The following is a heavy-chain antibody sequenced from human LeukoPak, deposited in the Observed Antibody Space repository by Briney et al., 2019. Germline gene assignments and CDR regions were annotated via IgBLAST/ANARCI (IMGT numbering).Heavy chain of an antibody. CDR2: IYWNEDK. V-gene: IGHV2-5*01. J-gene: IGHJ4*02. CDR1: GISLSTTGVG. Sequence: SGPTLVNPTQTLTLTCTFSGISLSTTGVGVGWIRQPPGKAPEWLALIYWNEDKRYSPSLKSRLTISKDTSKNQVVLTMTNMDPVDTATYCCARRPTARQYGDYFDYWGQGTLVTVSS. D-gene: IGHD4-17*01. CDR3: ARRPTARQYGDYFDY.